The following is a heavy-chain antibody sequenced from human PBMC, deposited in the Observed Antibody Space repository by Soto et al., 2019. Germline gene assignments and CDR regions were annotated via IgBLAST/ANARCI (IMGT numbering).Heavy chain of an antibody. CDR2: ISSSSSYI. CDR1: GFTFSSYS. Sequence: GGSLGLSCAASGFTFSSYSMNWVRQAPGKGLEWVSSISSSSSYIYYADSVKGRFTISRDNAKNSLYLQMNSLRAEDTAVYYCARDVAADTFNPHSYYYYGMDVWGQGTTVTVS. J-gene: IGHJ6*02. V-gene: IGHV3-21*01. D-gene: IGHD6-13*01. CDR3: ARDVAADTFNPHSYYYYGMDV.